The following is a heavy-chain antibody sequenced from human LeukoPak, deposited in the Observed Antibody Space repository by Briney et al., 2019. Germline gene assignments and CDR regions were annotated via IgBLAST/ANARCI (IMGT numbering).Heavy chain of an antibody. J-gene: IGHJ4*02. CDR1: GFTFTSYS. V-gene: IGHV3-21*01. CDR2: ISSSSSYI. CDR3: ARLYDILTGAFDY. Sequence: PGGSLRLSCAASGFTFTSYSMNWVRQAPGKGLEWVSSISSSSSYIYYADSVKGRFTISRDNAKNSLYLQMSSLRAKDTAIYYCARLYDILTGAFDYWGQGTLVTVSS. D-gene: IGHD3-9*01.